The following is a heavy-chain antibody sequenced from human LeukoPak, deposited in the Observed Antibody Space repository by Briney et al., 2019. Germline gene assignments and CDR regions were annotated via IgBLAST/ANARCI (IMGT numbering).Heavy chain of an antibody. CDR3: ARWTSSHFGL. D-gene: IGHD2-2*01. J-gene: IGHJ2*01. CDR1: GFTVTTNG. Sequence: PGGSLRLSCAASGFTVTTNGMHWVRQAPGKGLEDVSAISSNGVDTYYANSVKGRFSVSRDISKNTVYLQMGSLRAEDMAVYYCARWTSSHFGLWGRGTLVTVSS. CDR2: ISSNGVDT. V-gene: IGHV3-64*01.